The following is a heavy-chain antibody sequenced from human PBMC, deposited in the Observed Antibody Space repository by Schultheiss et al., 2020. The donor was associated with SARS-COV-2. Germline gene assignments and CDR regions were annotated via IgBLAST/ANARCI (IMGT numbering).Heavy chain of an antibody. CDR2: IWYDGSNK. J-gene: IGHJ6*02. CDR3: ARDPNSYYDFWSYYYYGMDV. CDR1: GFTFSSYG. Sequence: GGSLRLSCAASGFTFSSYGMHWVRQAPGKGLEWVAVIWYDGSNKYYADSVKGRFTISRDNSKNTLYLQMNSLRAEDTAVYYCARDPNSYYDFWSYYYYGMDVWGQGTTVTVSS. V-gene: IGHV3-33*08. D-gene: IGHD3-3*01.